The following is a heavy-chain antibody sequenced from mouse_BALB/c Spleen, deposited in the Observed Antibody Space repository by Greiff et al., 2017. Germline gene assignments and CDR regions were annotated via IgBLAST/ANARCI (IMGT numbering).Heavy chain of an antibody. Sequence: EVQLVESGGGLVQPGGSMKLSCVASGFTFSNYWMNWVRQSPEKGLEWVAEIRLKSNNYATHYAESVKGRFTISRDDSKSSVYLQMNNLRAEDTGIYYCTRKAAYYRYDVFFDYWGQGTTLTVSS. J-gene: IGHJ2*01. CDR3: TRKAAYYRYDVFFDY. D-gene: IGHD2-14*01. V-gene: IGHV6-6*02. CDR1: GFTFSNYW. CDR2: IRLKSNNYAT.